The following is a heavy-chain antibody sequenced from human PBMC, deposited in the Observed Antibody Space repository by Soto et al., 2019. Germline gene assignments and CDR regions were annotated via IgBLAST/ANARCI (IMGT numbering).Heavy chain of an antibody. CDR2: ISYSGRT. CDR1: GVSISTYC. D-gene: IGHD6-19*01. J-gene: IGHJ5*02. V-gene: IGHV4-59*01. CDR3: ARGNRQKWLGDNWFDP. Sequence: SETLSLTCTVSGVSISTYCWSWIRQPPGKGLEWIGYISYSGRTNYNPSLKSRVTISVDTSKNHFPLSLMSVTAADTAVYYCARGNRQKWLGDNWFDPWGQGTLVTVSS.